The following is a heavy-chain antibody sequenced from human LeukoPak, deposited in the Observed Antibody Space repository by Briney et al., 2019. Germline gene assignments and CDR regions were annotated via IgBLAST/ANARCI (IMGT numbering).Heavy chain of an antibody. J-gene: IGHJ4*02. Sequence: GEFLRLSCVASGFSFSDYAMHWVRQAPGKGLEWVAVISADGRDKYYIDSVRGRFTISRDNSKTAVFLQMNSLEVEDTAVYYCATPLTSKWSSSWYSGHFDYWGQGALVTVPS. V-gene: IGHV3-30*04. CDR2: ISADGRDK. CDR1: GFSFSDYA. D-gene: IGHD6-13*01. CDR3: ATPLTSKWSSSWYSGHFDY.